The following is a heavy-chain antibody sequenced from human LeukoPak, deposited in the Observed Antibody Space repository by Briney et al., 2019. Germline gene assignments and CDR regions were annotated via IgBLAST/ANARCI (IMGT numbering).Heavy chain of an antibody. V-gene: IGHV3-23*01. CDR2: ISGSGGRT. Sequence: PGGSLRLSCAASGFTFSSYAMSWVRQAPGKGLEWGSAISGSGGRTYYADSVKGRFTISRDNSKNTLYLQMNSLRAEDTAVYYCAEDLVSGYSYGYGFDYWGQGTPVTVSS. D-gene: IGHD5-18*01. CDR1: GFTFSSYA. CDR3: AEDLVSGYSYGYGFDY. J-gene: IGHJ4*02.